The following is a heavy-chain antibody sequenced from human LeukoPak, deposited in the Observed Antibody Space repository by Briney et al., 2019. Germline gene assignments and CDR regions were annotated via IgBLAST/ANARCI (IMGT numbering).Heavy chain of an antibody. CDR3: AKNWNDEWGHFGDEY. J-gene: IGHJ4*02. CDR1: GFTFSSYA. Sequence: GGSLRLSCAASGFTFSSYAMYWVRQAPGKGLEWVSGIGGGGGSTYYADSVKGRFTISRDNYKNTLYLQMNSVRAEDTAIYYCAKNWNDEWGHFGDEYWGQGTLVTVSS. V-gene: IGHV3-23*01. CDR2: IGGGGGST. D-gene: IGHD1-1*01.